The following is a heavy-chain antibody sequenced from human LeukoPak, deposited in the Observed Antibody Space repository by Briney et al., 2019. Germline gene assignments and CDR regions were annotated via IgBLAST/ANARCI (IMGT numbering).Heavy chain of an antibody. CDR1: GYTFTGYY. D-gene: IGHD3-3*01. J-gene: IGHJ4*02. CDR3: AREEVAYYDFWSGYYALDY. V-gene: IGHV1-2*02. CDR2: INPNSGGT. Sequence: ASVKVSCKASGYTFTGYYMHWVRQAPGQGLEWMGWINPNSGGTNYAQKFQGRVTMTRDTSISTAYMELSRLRSDDTAVYYCAREEVAYYDFWSGYYALDYWGQGTLVTVSS.